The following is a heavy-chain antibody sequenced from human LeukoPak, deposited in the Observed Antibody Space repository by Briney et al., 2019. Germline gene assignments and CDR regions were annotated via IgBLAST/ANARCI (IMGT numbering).Heavy chain of an antibody. J-gene: IGHJ4*02. D-gene: IGHD6-19*01. CDR2: ISGSGGNT. CDR3: AKSYLEGSGWYDRRAYFDY. V-gene: IGHV3-23*01. Sequence: QPGGSLRLSCAASGFTFSSYEMHWVRQAPGKGLEWVSSISGSGGNTYYADSVKGRFTISRDNSKNTLYLQMNSLRAEDTAVYYCAKSYLEGSGWYDRRAYFDYWGQGTLVTVSS. CDR1: GFTFSSYE.